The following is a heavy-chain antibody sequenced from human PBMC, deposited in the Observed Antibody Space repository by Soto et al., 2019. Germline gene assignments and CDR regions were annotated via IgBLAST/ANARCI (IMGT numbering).Heavy chain of an antibody. CDR1: GGSISSGGYS. Sequence: QLQLQESGSGLVKPSQTLSLTCAVSGGSISSGGYSWSWIRQPPGKGLEWIGYIYHSGSTYYNPSLKSRVTISVDRSKNQFSLKLSSVTAADSAVYSCSGVRGPYCGGECYPPTPNWFDPWGQGTLVTVSS. J-gene: IGHJ5*02. CDR3: SGVRGPYCGGECYPPTPNWFDP. CDR2: IYHSGST. V-gene: IGHV4-30-2*01. D-gene: IGHD2-21*01.